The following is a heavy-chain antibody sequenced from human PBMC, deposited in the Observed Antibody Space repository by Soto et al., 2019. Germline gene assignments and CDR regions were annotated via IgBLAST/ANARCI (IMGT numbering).Heavy chain of an antibody. Sequence: PGGSLRLSCAASGLTFSSYAMHWVRQAPGKGLEWVAVISYDGSNKYYADSAKGRFTISRDNSKNSLFLQMTSLRAEDTAVYHCARDGWGSNWYFDLWGRGTLVTVSS. CDR1: GLTFSSYA. V-gene: IGHV3-30-3*01. CDR2: ISYDGSNK. J-gene: IGHJ2*01. CDR3: ARDGWGSNWYFDL. D-gene: IGHD3-16*01.